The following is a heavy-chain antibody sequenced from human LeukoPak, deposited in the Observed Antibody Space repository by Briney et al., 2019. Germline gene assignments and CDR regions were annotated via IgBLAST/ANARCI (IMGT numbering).Heavy chain of an antibody. D-gene: IGHD3-10*01. CDR2: INPNSGGT. CDR1: GYTFTGYY. V-gene: IGHV1-2*02. CDR3: ASGPLGLGFGDWNGWFDP. Sequence: ASVKVSCKASGYTFTGYYMHWVRQAPGQGLEWMGWINPNSGGTNYAQKFQGRVTMTRDTSISTAYMELSRLRSDDTAVYYCASGPLGLGFGDWNGWFDPWGQGTLVTVSS. J-gene: IGHJ5*02.